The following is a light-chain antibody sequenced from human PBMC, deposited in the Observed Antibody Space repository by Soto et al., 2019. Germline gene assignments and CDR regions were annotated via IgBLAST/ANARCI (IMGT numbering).Light chain of an antibody. V-gene: IGLV2-14*01. CDR3: SSYTSSSTLLYV. J-gene: IGLJ1*01. CDR1: SSDVGDYKS. Sequence: QSALTQPASVSGSPGQSIAISCSGTSSDVGDYKSVSWYQHHPGKVPKLVIFEVINRPSGVSNRFSGSKSGNTASLTISGLQPEDEADYYCSSYTSSSTLLYVFGTGTKLTVL. CDR2: EVI.